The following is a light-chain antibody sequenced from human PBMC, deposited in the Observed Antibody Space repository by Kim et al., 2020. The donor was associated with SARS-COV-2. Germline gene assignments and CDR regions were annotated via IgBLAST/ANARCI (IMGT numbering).Light chain of an antibody. J-gene: IGKJ1*01. CDR2: GAS. Sequence: EIVLTQSPGTLSLSPGERATLFCSASQSVAGNYLAWHQQKPGQAPRLLIYGASSRATGIPDRFSGSGSGTDFTLTISRLEPEDFAVYYCQLYGSPWTFGQGTKVDIK. V-gene: IGKV3-20*01. CDR1: QSVAGNY. CDR3: QLYGSPWT.